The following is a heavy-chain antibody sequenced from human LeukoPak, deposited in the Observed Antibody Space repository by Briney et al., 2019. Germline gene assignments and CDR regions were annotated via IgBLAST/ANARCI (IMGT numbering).Heavy chain of an antibody. D-gene: IGHD5-18*01. J-gene: IGHJ4*02. CDR3: AKVGVRYNYGPFHFDF. CDR1: GFTFSSYA. CDR2: ISGTGGST. Sequence: GGSLRLSCAVSGFTFSSYAMSWVRQAPGKGLEWVSGISGTGGSTDYADSVKGRFTVSRDNSENTLYLQMNSLRAEDTAVYYCAKVGVRYNYGPFHFDFWGQGTLVTVSS. V-gene: IGHV3-23*01.